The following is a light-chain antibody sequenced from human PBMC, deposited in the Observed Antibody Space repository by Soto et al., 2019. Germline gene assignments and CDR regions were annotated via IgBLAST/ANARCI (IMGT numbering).Light chain of an antibody. Sequence: QSALTQPASVSGSPGQSITISCTGTSSDAGGYNYVSWYQQHPGKAPKLMIYDVNNRPSGVSNRFSGSKSGSTASLTISGLQAVDEADYYCSSYTSSSAYVFGTGTKVTVL. CDR2: DVN. J-gene: IGLJ1*01. V-gene: IGLV2-14*01. CDR1: SSDAGGYNY. CDR3: SSYTSSSAYV.